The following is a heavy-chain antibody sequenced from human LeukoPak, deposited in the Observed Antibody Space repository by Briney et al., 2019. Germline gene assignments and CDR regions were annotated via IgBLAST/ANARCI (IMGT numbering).Heavy chain of an antibody. V-gene: IGHV3-30*19. Sequence: GGSPRLSCAASGFTFSRYGMHWVRQAPGKGLEWVAVISYDENNKYYADSVEGRFTISRDNSKNTLYLQMNSLRAEDTAVYYCARGGSYYVSDLDYWGQGTLATVPS. CDR3: ARGGSYYVSDLDY. D-gene: IGHD1-26*01. CDR1: GFTFSRYG. CDR2: ISYDENNK. J-gene: IGHJ4*02.